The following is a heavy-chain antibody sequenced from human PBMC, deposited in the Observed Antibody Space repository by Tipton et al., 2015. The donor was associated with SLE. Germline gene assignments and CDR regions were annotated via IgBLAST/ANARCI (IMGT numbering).Heavy chain of an antibody. CDR1: GDSISSGYY. V-gene: IGHV4-61*01. CDR3: ARDGSYYFDY. Sequence: TLSLTCTVSGDSISSGYYWSWIRQPPGKGLEWIGYIYYSGSTNYNPSLKSRVTISVDTSKNQFSLKLSSVTAADTAVYYCARDGSYYFDYWGQGTLVTVSS. J-gene: IGHJ4*02. D-gene: IGHD1-26*01. CDR2: IYYSGST.